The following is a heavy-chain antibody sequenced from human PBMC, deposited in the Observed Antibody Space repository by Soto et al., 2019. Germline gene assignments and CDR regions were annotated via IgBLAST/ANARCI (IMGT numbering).Heavy chain of an antibody. CDR1: DVSFSGYY. Sequence: NPSETLSLTCGVSDVSFSGYYWSWIRQPPGKGLEWIGEINYSGSTKFNPSLKSRVTLSIDTSKDQFSLRLSSVTAADTAVYYCARLLHPYGSGSPLQSAYYGMDIWGQGTTVTVSS. J-gene: IGHJ6*02. CDR3: ARLLHPYGSGSPLQSAYYGMDI. CDR2: INYSGST. V-gene: IGHV4-34*01. D-gene: IGHD3-10*01.